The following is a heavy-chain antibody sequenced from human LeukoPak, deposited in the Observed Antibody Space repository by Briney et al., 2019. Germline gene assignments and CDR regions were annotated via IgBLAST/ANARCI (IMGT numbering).Heavy chain of an antibody. CDR1: GFTFSSYS. Sequence: NPGGSLRLSCAASGFTFSSYSMNWVRQAPGKGLEWVSSISSSSSYIYYADSVKGRFTISRDNAKNSLYLQMNSLRAEDTAVYYCARAHNVADWYFDYWGQGTLVTVSS. D-gene: IGHD3-9*01. CDR3: ARAHNVADWYFDY. V-gene: IGHV3-21*01. CDR2: ISSSSSYI. J-gene: IGHJ4*02.